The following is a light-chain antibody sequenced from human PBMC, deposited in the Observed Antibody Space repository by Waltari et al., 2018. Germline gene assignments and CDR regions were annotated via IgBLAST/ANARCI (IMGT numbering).Light chain of an antibody. J-gene: IGKJ1*01. V-gene: IGKV2-28*01. CDR3: MQTRETPQT. CDR1: QSLLHSTGYNY. CDR2: VAS. Sequence: DIVMTQSPVSLSVTPGEPASISCRSSQSLLHSTGYNYVDWHVQKPGQSPQLLIYVASKRASGVPDRFSGSGSGTDFTLKISRVEAEDVGVYYCMQTRETPQTFGQGTKVEIK.